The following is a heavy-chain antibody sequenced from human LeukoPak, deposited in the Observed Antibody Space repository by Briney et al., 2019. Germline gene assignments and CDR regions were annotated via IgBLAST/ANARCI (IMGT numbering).Heavy chain of an antibody. CDR1: GFTFSSYA. Sequence: GGSLRLSCAASGFTFSSYAMHWVRQAPGKGLEWVAVISYDGSNKYYADSVKGRFTISRDNSKNTLYLQMNSLRAEDTGVYYCARGVLHDYGDFGPCYWGQGTLVTVSS. CDR2: ISYDGSNK. D-gene: IGHD4-17*01. J-gene: IGHJ4*02. V-gene: IGHV3-30-3*01. CDR3: ARGVLHDYGDFGPCY.